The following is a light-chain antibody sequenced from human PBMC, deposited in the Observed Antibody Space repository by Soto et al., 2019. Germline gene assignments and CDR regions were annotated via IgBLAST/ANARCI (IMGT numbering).Light chain of an antibody. CDR1: QSVSSGY. CDR3: QQYGTTRIA. Sequence: EIVLTQSPGTLSLSPGERATLSCRASQSVSSGYLSWYQQKPGQAPRLLIYGSSSRATGIPGRFSGSGSGTELTLTISILQHEDFAVYYWQQYGTTRIALGQRTRLE. CDR2: GSS. V-gene: IGKV3-20*01. J-gene: IGKJ5*01.